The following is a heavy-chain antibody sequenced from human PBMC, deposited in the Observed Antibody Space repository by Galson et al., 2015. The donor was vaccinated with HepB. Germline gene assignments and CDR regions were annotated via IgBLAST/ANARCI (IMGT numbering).Heavy chain of an antibody. V-gene: IGHV3-73*01. CDR1: GFTFSGSA. Sequence: SLRLSCAASGFTFSGSAIHWIRQASGKGPEWIGHIRTKATNYAALYVQSLKGRFTISRDDSKNMAYLHMRSLKTDDTAVYYCVRSGDFSGYSSRWGQGTLVTVSS. J-gene: IGHJ4*02. D-gene: IGHD6-13*01. CDR3: VRSGDFSGYSSR. CDR2: IRTKATNYAA.